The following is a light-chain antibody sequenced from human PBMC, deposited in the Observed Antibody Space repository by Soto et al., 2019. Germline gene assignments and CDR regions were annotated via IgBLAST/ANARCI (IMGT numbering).Light chain of an antibody. Sequence: QSVLTQPPSASGGPGQRVTISCTGSSSNIGAGYDVHWYQQLPGRAPKLLIYGNTNRPSGVPDRFSGSKSGTSASLAITGLQAEDEADYYCLSFDSSLSVVFGGGTKLTVL. CDR2: GNT. CDR3: LSFDSSLSVV. J-gene: IGLJ2*01. V-gene: IGLV1-40*01. CDR1: SSNIGAGYD.